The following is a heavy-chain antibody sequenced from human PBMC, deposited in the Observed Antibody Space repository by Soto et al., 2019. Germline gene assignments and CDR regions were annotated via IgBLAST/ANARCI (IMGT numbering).Heavy chain of an antibody. CDR3: ARGRDYAFWSGLNWFDP. CDR2: MNPNSGDT. D-gene: IGHD3-3*01. Sequence: QVQLVQSGAEVQKPGASVKVSCMASGYTFTTYDINWVRQATGHGLEWMGWMNPNSGDTGYAEKFQGRVTMTRYTAIDTAYMELNSLTSEDTAVYFCARGRDYAFWSGLNWFDPWGQGTLVTVSS. V-gene: IGHV1-8*01. CDR1: GYTFTTYD. J-gene: IGHJ5*02.